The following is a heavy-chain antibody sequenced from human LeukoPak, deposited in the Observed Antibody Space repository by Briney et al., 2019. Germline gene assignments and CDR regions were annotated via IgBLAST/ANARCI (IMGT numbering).Heavy chain of an antibody. CDR2: ISGSGGST. D-gene: IGHD2-15*01. Sequence: GGSLRLSCAASGFTFSSYAMRWVRQASGKGLEWVSAISGSGGSTYYADSVKGRFTISRDNSKNTLYLQMNSLRAEDTAVYYCAKAQLWYCSCGSCYFDYWGQGTLVTVSS. V-gene: IGHV3-23*01. CDR3: AKAQLWYCSCGSCYFDY. J-gene: IGHJ4*02. CDR1: GFTFSSYA.